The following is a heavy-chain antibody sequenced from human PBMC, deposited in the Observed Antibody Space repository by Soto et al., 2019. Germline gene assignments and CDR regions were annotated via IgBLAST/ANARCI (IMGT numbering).Heavy chain of an antibody. Sequence: EVQLVESGGGLVQPGRSLRLSCAASGFTFDDYAMHWVRQAPGKGLEWVSGISWNSGSIGYADSVKGRFTISRDNAKNYLYLQMNSLRAEDTALYYCAKDITRTTVTTSAFDIWGQGTMVTVSS. CDR2: ISWNSGSI. V-gene: IGHV3-9*01. CDR3: AKDITRTTVTTSAFDI. J-gene: IGHJ3*02. CDR1: GFTFDDYA. D-gene: IGHD4-17*01.